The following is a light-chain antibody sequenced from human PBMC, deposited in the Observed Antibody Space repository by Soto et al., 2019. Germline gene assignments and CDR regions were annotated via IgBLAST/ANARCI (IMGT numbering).Light chain of an antibody. Sequence: DIQMTQSPSSLSASVGDRFTITCRASQSISSYLNWYQQKPGKAPKLLIYAASSLQSVVPSRFSGSGSWTDFTLTISSLQPEDFATYYCQQSYSTPVTFGQGTKLEIK. CDR1: QSISSY. J-gene: IGKJ2*01. CDR2: AAS. CDR3: QQSYSTPVT. V-gene: IGKV1-39*01.